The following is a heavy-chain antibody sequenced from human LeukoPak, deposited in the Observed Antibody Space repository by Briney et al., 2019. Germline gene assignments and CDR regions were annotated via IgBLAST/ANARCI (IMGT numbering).Heavy chain of an antibody. CDR2: IHISGST. CDR1: GASISSYY. V-gene: IGHV4-4*07. D-gene: IGHD3-10*01. Sequence: SETLSLTCTVSGASISSYYWSWIRQPAGKGLEWIGHIHISGSTNYNPSLKSRVIMSLDTSKNQFSLKLNSVTAADTAVYYCAKEGMIQGVIDYWGQGALVTVSS. CDR3: AKEGMIQGVIDY. J-gene: IGHJ4*02.